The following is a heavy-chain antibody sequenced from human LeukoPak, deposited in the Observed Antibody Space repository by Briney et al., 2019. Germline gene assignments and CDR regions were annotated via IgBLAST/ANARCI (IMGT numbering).Heavy chain of an antibody. CDR3: AKHTVVVGTDAFDI. J-gene: IGHJ3*02. Sequence: PGGSLRLSCAASGFTVSSNYMSWVRQAPGKGLEWVSVIYSGGSTYYADSVKGRFTISRDDSKNTVYLQMNSLRAEDTAIYYCAKHTVVVGTDAFDIWGQGTMVTVSS. CDR2: IYSGGST. CDR1: GFTVSSNY. D-gene: IGHD2-21*01. V-gene: IGHV3-53*01.